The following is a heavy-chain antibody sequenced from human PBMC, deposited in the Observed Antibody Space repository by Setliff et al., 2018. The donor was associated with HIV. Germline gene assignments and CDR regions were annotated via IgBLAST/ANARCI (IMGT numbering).Heavy chain of an antibody. CDR1: RSTFNSHT. CDR3: VRGVQSPPHYSYYYMDV. V-gene: IGHV1-69*02. D-gene: IGHD3-3*01. J-gene: IGHJ6*03. Sequence: SVKVSCKASRSTFNSHTINWVRQAPGQGLDWMGRIIPILGVANYAQRFQGRVTITADKSTSTAYMELTSLRFDDTAMYYCVRGVQSPPHYSYYYMDVWGEGTMVTVSS. CDR2: IIPILGVA.